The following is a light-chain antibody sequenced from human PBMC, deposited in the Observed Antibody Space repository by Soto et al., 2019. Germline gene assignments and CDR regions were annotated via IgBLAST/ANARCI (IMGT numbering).Light chain of an antibody. CDR3: QQSYTTPIT. V-gene: IGKV1-12*01. CDR1: QGIRSS. Sequence: DIQLTQSPSSVSASLGDRVTITCRAGQGIRSSSAWYQQKPGKAPKLLIYAASSLQSGVPSRFSGSGSGTDFTLTISSLQPEDFATYYCQQSYTTPITFGQGTRLEI. J-gene: IGKJ5*01. CDR2: AAS.